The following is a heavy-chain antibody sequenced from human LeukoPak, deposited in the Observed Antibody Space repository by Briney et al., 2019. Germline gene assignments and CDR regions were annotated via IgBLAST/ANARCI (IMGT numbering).Heavy chain of an antibody. J-gene: IGHJ6*03. CDR2: ISGSGGST. V-gene: IGHV3-23*01. CDR1: GVTFSSYG. Sequence: GGSLRLSCAAAGVTFSSYGMSWVRQAPGKGLEWVSAISGSGGSTYYADSVKGRFTISRDNSKNTLYLQMNSLRAEDTAVYYCARNWGGYYYYYMDVWGKGTTVTISS. D-gene: IGHD3-10*01. CDR3: ARNWGGYYYYYMDV.